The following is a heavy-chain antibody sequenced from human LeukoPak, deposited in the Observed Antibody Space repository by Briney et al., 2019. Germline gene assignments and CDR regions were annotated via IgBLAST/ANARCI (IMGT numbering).Heavy chain of an antibody. CDR3: ARSKPWFGELVAAFDI. CDR2: IYHSGST. V-gene: IGHV4-4*02. D-gene: IGHD3-10*01. Sequence: SGTLSLTCAVSGGSISSSNWWSWVPQPPGKGLEWIGEIYHSGSTNYNPSLKSRVTISVDKSKNQFSLKLSSVTAADTAVYYCARSKPWFGELVAAFDIWGQGTMVTVSS. CDR1: GGSISSSNW. J-gene: IGHJ3*02.